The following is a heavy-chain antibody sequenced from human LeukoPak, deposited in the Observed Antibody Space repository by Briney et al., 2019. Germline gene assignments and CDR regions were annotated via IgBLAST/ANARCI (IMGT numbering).Heavy chain of an antibody. Sequence: PGGSLRLSCAASGFTFSSYWMHWVRHAPGKGLVWVSRINSDGSSTSYADSVKGRFTISRDNSKNTLYLQMNSLRAEDTAVYYCANGGSSTTGFYGYWGQGTLVTVSS. D-gene: IGHD4-23*01. V-gene: IGHV3-74*01. CDR2: INSDGSST. CDR3: ANGGSSTTGFYGY. J-gene: IGHJ4*02. CDR1: GFTFSSYW.